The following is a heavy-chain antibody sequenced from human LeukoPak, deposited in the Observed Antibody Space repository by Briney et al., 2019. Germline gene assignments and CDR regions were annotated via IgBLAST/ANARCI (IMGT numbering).Heavy chain of an antibody. Sequence: GSVKVSCKASGYAFTSYGISWVRQAPGQGLEWMGWISAYNGNTNYAQKLQGRVTMTTDTSTSTAYMELRSLRSDDTAMYYCARKIAAPTTEWFDPWGQGTLVTVSS. D-gene: IGHD6-13*01. J-gene: IGHJ5*02. CDR3: ARKIAAPTTEWFDP. CDR1: GYAFTSYG. V-gene: IGHV1-18*01. CDR2: ISAYNGNT.